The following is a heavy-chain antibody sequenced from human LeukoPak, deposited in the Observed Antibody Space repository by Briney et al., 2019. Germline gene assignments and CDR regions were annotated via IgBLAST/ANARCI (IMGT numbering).Heavy chain of an antibody. D-gene: IGHD1-26*01. J-gene: IGHJ4*02. CDR3: ARDSTPTYYSGTYYFEY. CDR2: VNPSGGST. Sequence: ASVKVSCKASGYTFASYYMHWVRQAPGQGLEWMGIVNPSGGSTTYAQKLQGRVTMTRDTSTNTVYMELSSLRSEDTAVYYCARDSTPTYYSGTYYFEYWGQGTLVTVSS. CDR1: GYTFASYY. V-gene: IGHV1-46*01.